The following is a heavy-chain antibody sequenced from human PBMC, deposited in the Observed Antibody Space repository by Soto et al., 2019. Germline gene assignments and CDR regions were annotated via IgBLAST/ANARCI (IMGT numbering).Heavy chain of an antibody. CDR2: IWYDGSNK. V-gene: IGHV3-33*08. D-gene: IGHD6-13*01. CDR1: GFTFSSSW. Sequence: GGSLRLSCAASGFTFSSSWMTWVRQAPGRGLEWVAVIWYDGSNKYYADSVKGRFTISRDNYKNTLYLQMNSLRAEDTAVYYCTRVGYEGYFEAFDIWGQGTMVTVSS. CDR3: TRVGYEGYFEAFDI. J-gene: IGHJ3*02.